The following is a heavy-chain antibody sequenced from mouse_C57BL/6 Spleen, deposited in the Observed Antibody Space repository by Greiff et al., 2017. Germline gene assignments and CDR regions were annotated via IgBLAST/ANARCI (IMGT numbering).Heavy chain of an antibody. V-gene: IGHV1-82*01. J-gene: IGHJ2*01. CDR1: GYAFSSSW. CDR3: ARWEVDY. Sequence: QVQLQQSGPELVKPGASVKISCKASGYAFSSSWMNWVKQRPGKGLEWIGRIYPGDGDTNYNGKFKGKATLTADKSSSTAYMQLSSLTSEDSAVYFCARWEVDYWGQGTTLTVSS. D-gene: IGHD4-1*01. CDR2: IYPGDGDT.